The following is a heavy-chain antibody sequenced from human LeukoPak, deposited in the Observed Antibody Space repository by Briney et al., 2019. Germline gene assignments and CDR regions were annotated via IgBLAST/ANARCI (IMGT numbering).Heavy chain of an antibody. CDR3: ARVTRYPNTFDY. CDR1: GGSISSGSYY. Sequence: SETLSLTCTVSGGSISSGSYYWSWIRQPAGKGLEWIGRTYTSGSTNYNPSLKSRVTISVDTSKNQFSLKLSSVTAADTAVYYCARVTRYPNTFDYWGQGTLVTVSS. CDR2: TYTSGST. J-gene: IGHJ4*02. D-gene: IGHD1-26*01. V-gene: IGHV4-61*02.